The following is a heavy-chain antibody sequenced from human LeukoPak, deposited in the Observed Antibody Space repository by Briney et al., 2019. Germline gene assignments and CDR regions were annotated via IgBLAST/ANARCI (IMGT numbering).Heavy chain of an antibody. CDR3: ARGHGVGATHFEY. J-gene: IGHJ4*02. CDR2: IIPIFGTA. V-gene: IGHV1-69*13. D-gene: IGHD1-26*01. CDR1: GYTFTSYY. Sequence: SVKVSCKASGYTFTSYYMHWVRQAPGQGLEWMGGIIPIFGTANYAQKFQGRVTITADESTSTAYMELSSLRSEDTAVYYCARGHGVGATHFEYWGQGTLVTVSS.